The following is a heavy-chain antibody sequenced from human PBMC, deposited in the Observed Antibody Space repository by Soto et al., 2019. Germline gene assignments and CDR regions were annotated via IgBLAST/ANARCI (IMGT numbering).Heavy chain of an antibody. D-gene: IGHD3-10*01. Sequence: GESLKISCKGSGYIFTSYWIGWVRQMPGKGLEWMGIIYPDDSDTRYSPSFQGQVTFSADKSINTAYLQWSSLKASDTAMYYCATFGYYYGSGSYYNANWLDPWGQGTPVTVSS. CDR2: IYPDDSDT. V-gene: IGHV5-51*01. CDR3: ATFGYYYGSGSYYNANWLDP. CDR1: GYIFTSYW. J-gene: IGHJ5*02.